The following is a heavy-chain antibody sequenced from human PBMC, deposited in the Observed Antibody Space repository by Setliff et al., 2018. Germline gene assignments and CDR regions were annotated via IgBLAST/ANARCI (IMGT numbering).Heavy chain of an antibody. CDR2: IRGRTDNYAT. J-gene: IGHJ3*02. V-gene: IGHV3-73*01. D-gene: IGHD5-18*01. CDR1: GFSFSGSA. Sequence: GESLKISCAASGFSFSGSAVYWVRQASVKGLEWIGRIRGRTDNYATAYAASVRGRFTISRDDSKNTAYLQMNSLKTEDTAVYYCTFARDGYDVFDIWGQGTMVNVS. CDR3: TFARDGYDVFDI.